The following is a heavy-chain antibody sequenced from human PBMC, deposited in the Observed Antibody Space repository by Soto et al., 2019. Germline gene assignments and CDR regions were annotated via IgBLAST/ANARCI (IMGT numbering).Heavy chain of an antibody. CDR3: EGVGGSRGWY. J-gene: IGHJ4*02. D-gene: IGHD3-16*01. V-gene: IGHV4-59*01. CDR2: IHDSGRS. CDR1: SDSITNYY. Sequence: QVQLQESGPGLVKPSETLSLTCTVSSDSITNYYWSWIRQSPGKGLEWIGYIHDSGRSNYNPSLKSRVKISVDTSKKQFSLKLNSVTAADTAVYDWEGVGGSRGWYWGQGTLVTVSS.